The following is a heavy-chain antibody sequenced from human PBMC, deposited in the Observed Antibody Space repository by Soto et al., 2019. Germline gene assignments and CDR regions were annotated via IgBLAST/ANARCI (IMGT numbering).Heavy chain of an antibody. CDR3: ASAGKRPNGGAFDI. V-gene: IGHV1-18*01. CDR2: ISGYNSNT. Sequence: ASVKVSCKASGYSFSNYGITWVRQAPGQGLEWMGWISGYNSNTNYAQKFEGRVRMTKDTTRSTAYLEVGSLRSDDTAVYYCASAGKRPNGGAFDIWGQGTMVTVSS. J-gene: IGHJ3*02. D-gene: IGHD1-1*01. CDR1: GYSFSNYG.